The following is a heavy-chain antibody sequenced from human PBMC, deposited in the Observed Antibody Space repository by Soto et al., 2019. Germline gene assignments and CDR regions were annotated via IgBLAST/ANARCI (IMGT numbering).Heavy chain of an antibody. J-gene: IGHJ4*02. CDR3: ARDPYGDYRYFDY. D-gene: IGHD4-17*01. Sequence: SDTLSLTCTVSGGSISSGGYYWSWIRQHPGKGLEWIGYIYYSGSTYYNPSLKSRVTISVDTSKNQFSLKLSSVTAADTAVYYSARDPYGDYRYFDYWGQGTLVTVSS. CDR2: IYYSGST. V-gene: IGHV4-31*03. CDR1: GGSISSGGYY.